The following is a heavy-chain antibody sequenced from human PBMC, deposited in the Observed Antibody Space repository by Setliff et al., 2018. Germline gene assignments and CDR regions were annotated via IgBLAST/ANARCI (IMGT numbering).Heavy chain of an antibody. V-gene: IGHV3-13*01. CDR3: ARAPGYGSGNYYYFYYSMDV. D-gene: IGHD3-10*01. Sequence: GESLKISCAASGFTFSKYDMHWVRQVIGKGLEWVSGIGSAGDTYYPGSVKGRFTISRENGKNPLYLQMNSLRAGDTGVYYCARAPGYGSGNYYYFYYSMDVWGQGTTVTVSS. CDR1: GFTFSKYD. CDR2: IGSAGDT. J-gene: IGHJ6*02.